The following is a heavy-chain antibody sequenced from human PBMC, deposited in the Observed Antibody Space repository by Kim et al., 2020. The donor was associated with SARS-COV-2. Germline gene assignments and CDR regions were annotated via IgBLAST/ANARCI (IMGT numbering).Heavy chain of an antibody. D-gene: IGHD6-13*01. Sequence: SETLSLTCTVSSDSISSYYWSWIRQLPGKGLEWLGYIYYSGSTDYNPSLKSRVTISWDTSKNQVSLDWTSVSAADTAVYYGTRSEGRGSWHQFDYWGQG. CDR1: SDSISSYY. J-gene: IGHJ4*02. V-gene: IGHV4-59*01. CDR3: TRSEGRGSWHQFDY. CDR2: IYYSGST.